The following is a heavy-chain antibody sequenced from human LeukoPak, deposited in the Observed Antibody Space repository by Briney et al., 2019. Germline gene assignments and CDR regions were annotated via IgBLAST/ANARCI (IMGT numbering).Heavy chain of an antibody. Sequence: ASVKVSCKASGYTFTSYGISWVRQAPGQGLEWMGCINPNSGVTNYAQKFQGGVTMTRDTSISTAYMELSRLKSDDTAVYYCARLSYGLGSSDYWGQGTLVTVSS. CDR2: INPNSGVT. V-gene: IGHV1-2*02. D-gene: IGHD3-10*01. J-gene: IGHJ4*02. CDR3: ARLSYGLGSSDY. CDR1: GYTFTSYG.